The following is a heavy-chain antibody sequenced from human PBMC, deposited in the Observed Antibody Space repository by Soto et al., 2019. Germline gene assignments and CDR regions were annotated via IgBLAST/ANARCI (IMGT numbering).Heavy chain of an antibody. J-gene: IGHJ4*02. CDR2: ISSSSSTI. CDR1: GFTFSSYS. CDR3: ARDKGRSPLDY. Sequence: EVQLVESGGGLVQPGGFLRLSCAASGFTFSSYSMNWVRQAPGKGLEWVSYISSSSSTIYYADSVKGRFTISRDNAKNSLYLQMNSLRAEDTAVYYCARDKGRSPLDYWGQGTLVTVSS. V-gene: IGHV3-48*01. D-gene: IGHD2-15*01.